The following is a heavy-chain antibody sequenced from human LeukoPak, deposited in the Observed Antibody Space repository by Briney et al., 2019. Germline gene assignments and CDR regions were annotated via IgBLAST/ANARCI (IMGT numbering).Heavy chain of an antibody. D-gene: IGHD6-19*01. J-gene: IGHJ4*02. CDR3: ARDSPIAVAGTPDY. Sequence: NPSETLSLTCTVSGGSISSYYWSWIRQPPGKGLEWIGYIYYSGSTNYNPSLKSRVTISVDTSKSQFSLKLSSVTAADTAVYYCARDSPIAVAGTPDYWGQGTLVTVSS. V-gene: IGHV4-59*12. CDR2: IYYSGST. CDR1: GGSISSYY.